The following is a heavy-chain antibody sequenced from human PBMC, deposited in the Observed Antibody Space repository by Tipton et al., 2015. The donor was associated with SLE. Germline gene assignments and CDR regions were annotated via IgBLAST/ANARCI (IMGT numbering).Heavy chain of an antibody. Sequence: SLRLFCAASGFTFSSYAMHWVRQAPGKGLEWVAVISYDGSNKYYADSVKGRFTISRDNSKNTLYLQMNSLRAEDTAVYYCARSLLSGYDSYGMDVWGQGTTVTVSS. CDR1: GFTFSSYA. V-gene: IGHV3-30*04. D-gene: IGHD5-12*01. J-gene: IGHJ6*02. CDR2: ISYDGSNK. CDR3: ARSLLSGYDSYGMDV.